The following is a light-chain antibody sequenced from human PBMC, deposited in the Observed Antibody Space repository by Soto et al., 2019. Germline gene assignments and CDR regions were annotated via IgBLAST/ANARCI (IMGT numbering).Light chain of an antibody. CDR1: QTISGF. J-gene: IGKJ1*01. CDR2: SAS. Sequence: DIQMTPSPSSLSAFVGDRVTITCRASQTISGFLYWYQQKPGKAPGLLIYSASTLQSGVPSRFSASGSGTEFTLTISSLQPEDFATYYCQQSYTTLGTFGQGTKVEIK. CDR3: QQSYTTLGT. V-gene: IGKV1-39*01.